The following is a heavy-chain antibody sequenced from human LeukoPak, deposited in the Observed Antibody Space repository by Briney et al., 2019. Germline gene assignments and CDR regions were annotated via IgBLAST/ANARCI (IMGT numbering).Heavy chain of an antibody. CDR1: GFVFSNYW. V-gene: IGHV3-74*01. J-gene: IGHJ4*02. CDR2: INRDGSNT. CDR3: VRDTSSNFDY. D-gene: IGHD6-13*01. Sequence: GGSLRLSCAASGFVFSNYWMHWVRHAPGKGLVWVSRINRDGSNTNYADSVKGRFTISRDNAKNTLYLQMNGLRAEDTAIYYCVRDTSSNFDYWGQGTLVTVSS.